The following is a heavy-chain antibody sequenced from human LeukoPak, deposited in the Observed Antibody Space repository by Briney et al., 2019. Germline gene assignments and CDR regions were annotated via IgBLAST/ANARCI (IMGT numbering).Heavy chain of an antibody. CDR1: GFTFSSYA. CDR3: AKAGTYDY. Sequence: PGGSLTLSCAASGFTFSSYAMSWVRQPPGKGLEWVAGISGSGGSTYYADSVKGRFTISRDNSKNTLYLQVNSLRAEDTAVYYCAKAGTYDYWGQGTLVTVSS. D-gene: IGHD6-13*01. CDR2: ISGSGGST. V-gene: IGHV3-23*01. J-gene: IGHJ4*02.